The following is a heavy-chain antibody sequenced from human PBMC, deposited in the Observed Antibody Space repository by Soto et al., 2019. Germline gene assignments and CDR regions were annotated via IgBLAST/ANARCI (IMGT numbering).Heavy chain of an antibody. CDR2: INPNSGGT. D-gene: IGHD6-6*01. Sequence: ASVKVSCKASGYTFTGYYMHWVRQAPGQGLEWMGWINPNSGGTNYAQKFQGRVTMTRDTSISTAYMELSRLRSGDTAVYYCARGSEYSSSRYAFDIWGQGTMVTVSS. CDR1: GYTFTGYY. J-gene: IGHJ3*02. CDR3: ARGSEYSSSRYAFDI. V-gene: IGHV1-2*02.